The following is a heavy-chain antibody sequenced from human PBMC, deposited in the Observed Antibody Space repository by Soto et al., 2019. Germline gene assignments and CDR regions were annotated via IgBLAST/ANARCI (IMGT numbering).Heavy chain of an antibody. D-gene: IGHD6-19*01. J-gene: IGHJ4*02. CDR2: ISGSGGST. CDR3: GKERRGSGWSVCDF. CDR1: GFTFSSYN. Sequence: GGSLRLSCAASGFTFSSYNMNWVRQAPGRGLEWVSAISGSGGSTYYADSVKGRFTISRDNSKNTLYLHMNSLRVDDTAVYYCGKERRGSGWSVCDFWGQGDLVTVSS. V-gene: IGHV3-23*01.